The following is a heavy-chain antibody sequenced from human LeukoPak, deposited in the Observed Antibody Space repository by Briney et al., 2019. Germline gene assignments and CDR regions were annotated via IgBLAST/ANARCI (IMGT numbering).Heavy chain of an antibody. CDR3: ASEGGVREKPFDY. CDR1: GGSFSGYY. D-gene: IGHD3-16*01. Sequence: SETLSLTCAVYGGSFSGYYWSWIRQPPGKGLEWIGEINHSGSTNYNPSLKSRVTISVDTSKNQFSLKLSSVTAADTAVYCCASEGGVREKPFDYWGQGTLVTVSS. V-gene: IGHV4-34*01. J-gene: IGHJ4*02. CDR2: INHSGST.